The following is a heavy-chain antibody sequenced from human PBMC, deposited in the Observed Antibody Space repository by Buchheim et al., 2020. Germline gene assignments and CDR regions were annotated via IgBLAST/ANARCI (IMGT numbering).Heavy chain of an antibody. CDR3: ARGTTTVAGTH. V-gene: IGHV3-21*02. J-gene: IGHJ4*02. CDR1: GFTFSTYT. CDR2: ISGSSNYI. D-gene: IGHD4-23*01. Sequence: EVQLVESGGGLVKPGGSLTLSCAASGFTFSTYTMNWVRQAPGKGLEWVASISGSSNYIYHADSVTGRFAVSRDNAQKSLYLQMTSLRVEDTAVYYCARGTTTVAGTHWGQGTL.